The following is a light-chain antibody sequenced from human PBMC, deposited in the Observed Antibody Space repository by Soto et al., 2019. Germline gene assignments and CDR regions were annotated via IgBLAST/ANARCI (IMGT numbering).Light chain of an antibody. CDR3: CSYTTSSSYV. CDR1: SSDVGYYIF. V-gene: IGLV2-14*01. J-gene: IGLJ1*01. CDR2: DVT. Sequence: QSALTQPASVSGSPGQSITISCTGSSSDVGYYIFVSWYQQHPGQAPKLMIYDVTNRPSGVSNRFSGSKSGNTASLTISGLQAEDEADYYCCSYTTSSSYVFGPGTKLTVL.